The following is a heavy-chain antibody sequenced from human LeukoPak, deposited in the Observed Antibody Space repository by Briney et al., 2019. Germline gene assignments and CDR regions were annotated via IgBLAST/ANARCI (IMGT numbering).Heavy chain of an antibody. CDR2: ISSSGSTI. D-gene: IGHD3-22*01. CDR1: GFTFSDYY. J-gene: IGHJ3*02. Sequence: GGSLRLSCAASGFTFSDYYMSWIRQAPGKGLEWVSYISSSGSTIYYADSVKGRFTISRDNAKNSLYLQMNSLRAEDTAVYYCARDTLDPLRSTMIVVVMDAFDIWGKGTMVTVSS. V-gene: IGHV3-11*04. CDR3: ARDTLDPLRSTMIVVVMDAFDI.